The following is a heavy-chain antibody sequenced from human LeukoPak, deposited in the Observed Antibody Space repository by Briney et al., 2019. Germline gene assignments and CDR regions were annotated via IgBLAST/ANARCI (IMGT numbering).Heavy chain of an antibody. CDR2: IGTAGDT. Sequence: PGGSLRLSCAASGFDFSSYDMHWVRQATGKGLEWVSGIGTAGDTYYPGSVKGRFTISRENAKNPLYLQMNSLRVGDTAVYYCARVLWFGGGVGGMDVWGQGTTVTVSS. V-gene: IGHV3-13*01. D-gene: IGHD3-10*01. CDR3: ARVLWFGGGVGGMDV. CDR1: GFDFSSYD. J-gene: IGHJ6*02.